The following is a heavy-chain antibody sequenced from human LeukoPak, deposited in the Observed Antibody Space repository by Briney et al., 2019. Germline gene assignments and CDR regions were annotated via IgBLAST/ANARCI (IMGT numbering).Heavy chain of an antibody. CDR1: GGSFRGYY. J-gene: IGHJ3*02. Sequence: PSETLSLTXAVYGGSFRGYYWSWIRQPPGKGLEWIGEINHSGSTNYNPSLKSRVTISVDTSKNQFSLKLSSVTAADTAVYYCARTPDIVVVPADAFDIWGQGTMVTVSS. CDR3: ARTPDIVVVPADAFDI. D-gene: IGHD2-2*01. V-gene: IGHV4-34*01. CDR2: INHSGST.